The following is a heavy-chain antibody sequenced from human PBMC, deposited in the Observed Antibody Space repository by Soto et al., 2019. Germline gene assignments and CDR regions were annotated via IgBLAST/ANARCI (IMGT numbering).Heavy chain of an antibody. CDR3: GRRGREDVVVNPVPYYYYYGMDV. V-gene: IGHV1-69*01. CDR2: IIHIFGTA. Sequence: QVQLVKSGAEVKKPGSSVKVSCKASGGTFSSYAISWVRQAPGQGLEWMGGIIHIFGTANEAQKCQGRDTITADESRSTAYVEQSSVRSEQTAVYYCGRRGREDVVVNPVPYYYYYGMDVWGQGNTVTVSS. D-gene: IGHD2-21*01. CDR1: GGTFSSYA. J-gene: IGHJ6*02.